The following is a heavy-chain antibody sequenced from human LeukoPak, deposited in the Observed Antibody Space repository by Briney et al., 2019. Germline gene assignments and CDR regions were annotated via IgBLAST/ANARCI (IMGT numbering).Heavy chain of an antibody. CDR2: ISWDGGST. Sequence: GGSLRLSCAASGFTFDDYTMHWVRQAPGKGLEWVSLISWDGGSTYYADSVKGRFTISRDNSKNSLYLQMNSLRTEDTALYYCAKAGHCSSTSCFTYYYYYMDVWGKGTTVTVSS. CDR3: AKAGHCSSTSCFTYYYYYMDV. V-gene: IGHV3-43*01. D-gene: IGHD2-2*01. CDR1: GFTFDDYT. J-gene: IGHJ6*03.